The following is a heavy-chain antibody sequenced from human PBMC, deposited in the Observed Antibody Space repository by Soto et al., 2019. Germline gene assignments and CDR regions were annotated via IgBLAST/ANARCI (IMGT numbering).Heavy chain of an antibody. CDR1: GGSFSGYY. Sequence: PSETLSLTCAVYGGSFSGYYWSWIRQPPGKGLEWIGEINHSGSTNYNPSLKSRVTISVDTSKNQFSLKLSSVTAADTAVYYCARRLVHIDYWSQGTLVTVSS. D-gene: IGHD6-19*01. V-gene: IGHV4-34*01. CDR3: ARRLVHIDY. J-gene: IGHJ4*02. CDR2: INHSGST.